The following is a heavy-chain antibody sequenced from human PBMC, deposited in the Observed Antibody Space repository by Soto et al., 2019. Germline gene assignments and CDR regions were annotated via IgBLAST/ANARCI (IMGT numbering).Heavy chain of an antibody. CDR2: MFYSGST. D-gene: IGHD1-1*01. CDR3: ARHVVEPLEFDS. Sequence: QLQLQESGPGLVKPSETLSLTCSVSGDSISNSSYYWGWIRQPPGKGLEWIVSMFYSGSTYDSPSLKSRVTISVDTSKNQFSLKLSSVTAADTAVYYCARHVVEPLEFDSWGQGTLVTVSS. J-gene: IGHJ4*02. CDR1: GDSISNSSYY. V-gene: IGHV4-39*01.